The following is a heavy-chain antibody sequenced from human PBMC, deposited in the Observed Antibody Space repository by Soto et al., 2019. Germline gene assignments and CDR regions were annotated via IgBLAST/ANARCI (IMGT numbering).Heavy chain of an antibody. CDR1: GGSISSYY. CDR2: IYYSGST. J-gene: IGHJ4*02. D-gene: IGHD5-18*01. Sequence: SQTLSLTCTVSGGSISSYYWSWIRQPPGKGLEWIGYIYYSGSTNYNPSLKSRVTISVDTSKNQFSLKLSSVTAADTAVYYCARRYGLRSFDYCGQGTLVTVSS. V-gene: IGHV4-59*08. CDR3: ARRYGLRSFDY.